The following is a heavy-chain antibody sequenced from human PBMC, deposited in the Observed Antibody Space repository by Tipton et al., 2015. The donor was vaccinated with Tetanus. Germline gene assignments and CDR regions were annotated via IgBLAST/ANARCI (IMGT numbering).Heavy chain of an antibody. CDR1: GFTFSSYA. J-gene: IGHJ5*02. D-gene: IGHD6-19*01. Sequence: SLRLSCAASGFTFSSYAMSWVSQAPGKGLEWVSAISGSGGSTYYADSVKGRFTISRDNAKNTVYLQMNSLGAEDTAVYYCARALAVAGTGGFDPWGQGTLVTVSS. CDR3: ARALAVAGTGGFDP. CDR2: ISGSGGST. V-gene: IGHV3-23*01.